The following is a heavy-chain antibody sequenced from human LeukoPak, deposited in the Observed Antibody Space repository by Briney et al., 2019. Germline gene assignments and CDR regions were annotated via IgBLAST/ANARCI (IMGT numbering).Heavy chain of an antibody. CDR2: IIPIFGTA. CDR3: ARDRRRGVREVISAFDI. Sequence: SVKVSCKASGGTFSSYAISWVRQAPGQGLEWMGGIIPIFGTANYAQKFQGRVTITADESTSTAYMELRSLRSEDPAVYYCARDRRRGVREVISAFDIWGQGTMVTVSS. J-gene: IGHJ3*02. D-gene: IGHD3-10*01. V-gene: IGHV1-69*13. CDR1: GGTFSSYA.